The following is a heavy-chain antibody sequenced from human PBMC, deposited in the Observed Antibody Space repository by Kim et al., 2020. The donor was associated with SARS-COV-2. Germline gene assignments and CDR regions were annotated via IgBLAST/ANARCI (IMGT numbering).Heavy chain of an antibody. J-gene: IGHJ6*02. CDR3: ARSDPSPYSSSWGYYYYGMDV. D-gene: IGHD6-13*01. CDR1: GGSISSSSYY. Sequence: SETLSLTCTVSGGSISSSSYYWGWIRQPPGKGLEWIGSIYYSGSTYYNPSLKSRVTISVDTSKNQFSLKLSSVTAADTAVYYCARSDPSPYSSSWGYYYYGMDVWGQGTTVTVSS. V-gene: IGHV4-39*01. CDR2: IYYSGST.